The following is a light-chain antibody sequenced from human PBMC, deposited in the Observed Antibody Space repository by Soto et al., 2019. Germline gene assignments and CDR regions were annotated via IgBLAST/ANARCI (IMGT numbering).Light chain of an antibody. CDR2: TAS. J-gene: IGKJ4*01. V-gene: IGKV1-39*01. Sequence: DIQMTQSPSSLSASVGDRVTITCRASHNIRIYLNWYQQKPGKAPKLLIYTASSLQSGVPSRFSGSGSGTDFTLTISSLQPEDFATYYCQQSYSTPLTFGGGTKVDIK. CDR1: HNIRIY. CDR3: QQSYSTPLT.